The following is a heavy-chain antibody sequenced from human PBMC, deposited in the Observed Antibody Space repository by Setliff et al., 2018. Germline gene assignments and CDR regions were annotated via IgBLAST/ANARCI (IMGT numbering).Heavy chain of an antibody. CDR1: GGSISSYY. CDR2: IYTSGST. J-gene: IGHJ6*03. V-gene: IGHV4-4*07. CDR3: AREQWLDPPGYYYMDV. Sequence: PSETLSLTCTVSGGSISSYYWSWIRQPAGKGLEWIGRIYTSGSTNYNPSLKSRVTMSVDTSKKQFSLKLSSVTAADTAVYYCAREQWLDPPGYYYMDVWAKGTTVTVSS. D-gene: IGHD6-19*01.